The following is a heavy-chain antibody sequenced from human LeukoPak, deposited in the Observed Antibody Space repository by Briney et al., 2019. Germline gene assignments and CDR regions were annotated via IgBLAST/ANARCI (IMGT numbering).Heavy chain of an antibody. D-gene: IGHD3-22*01. J-gene: IGHJ4*01. CDR2: IYYSGST. CDR3: ARGSPHYYDSSGYFSY. V-gene: IGHV4-31*03. Sequence: PSETLSLTCTVSGGSISSGGYYWSWIRQHPGKGLEWIGYIYYSGSTYYNPSLKSRVTISVDTSKNQFSLKLSSVTAADTAVYYCARGSPHYYDSSGYFSYWGHGTLVTVSS. CDR1: GGSISSGGYY.